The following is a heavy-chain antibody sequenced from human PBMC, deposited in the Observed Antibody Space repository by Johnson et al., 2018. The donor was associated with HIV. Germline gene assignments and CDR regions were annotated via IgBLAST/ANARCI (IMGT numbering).Heavy chain of an antibody. CDR1: GFTFTDYY. CDR2: ISYDGSNK. J-gene: IGHJ3*02. D-gene: IGHD1-26*01. V-gene: IGHV3-30-3*01. CDR3: ARDIRWEPFPFDI. Sequence: QVQLVESGGGLVQPGGSMRLSCAASGFTFTDYYMSWIRQAPGKGLEWVAVISYDGSNKYYADSVKGRFTISRDNAKNSLYLQMNSLRAEDTAVYYCARDIRWEPFPFDIWGQGTMVTVSS.